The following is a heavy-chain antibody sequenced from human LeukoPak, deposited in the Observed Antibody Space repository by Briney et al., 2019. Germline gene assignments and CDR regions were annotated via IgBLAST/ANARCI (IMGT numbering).Heavy chain of an antibody. CDR2: TRNKARGPTT. J-gene: IGHJ3*02. V-gene: IGHV3-72*01. D-gene: IGHD3-22*01. Sequence: GGSLRLSCAASGFTFSDHHMDWVRQAPGKGLEWVGRTRNKARGPTTEYAASVKGRFTISRDHSKTLVYLQMNSLNTEDTAVYFCARDQSESDNSAFDIWGQGTVVIVSS. CDR1: GFTFSDHH. CDR3: ARDQSESDNSAFDI.